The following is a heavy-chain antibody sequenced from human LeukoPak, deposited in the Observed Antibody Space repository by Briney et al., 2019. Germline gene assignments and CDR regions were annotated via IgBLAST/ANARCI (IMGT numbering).Heavy chain of an antibody. J-gene: IGHJ4*02. V-gene: IGHV1-18*01. D-gene: IGHD6-13*01. CDR3: ARPLGAGYYFDY. Sequence: ASVKVSCKASGYTFTSYGISWVRQAPSKGLEWMGWISAYNGNTNYAQKLQGRVTMTTDTSPSTAYMELRSLRSDDTAVYYCARPLGAGYYFDYWGQGTLVTVSP. CDR2: ISAYNGNT. CDR1: GYTFTSYG.